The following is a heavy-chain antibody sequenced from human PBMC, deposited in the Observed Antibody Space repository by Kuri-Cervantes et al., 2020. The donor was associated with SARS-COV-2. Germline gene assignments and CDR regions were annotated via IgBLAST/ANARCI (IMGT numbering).Heavy chain of an antibody. Sequence: ASVKVSCKASGYTFTSYGISWVRQAPGQGLEWMGWISAYNGNTNYAQKLQGRVTMTTDTSTSTAYMELRSLRSDDTAVYYCARSPLTRRYSSGWTERYYYYYYYYMDVWGKGTTVTVSS. CDR1: GYTFTSYG. V-gene: IGHV1-18*01. J-gene: IGHJ6*03. D-gene: IGHD6-19*01. CDR2: ISAYNGNT. CDR3: ARSPLTRRYSSGWTERYYYYYYYYMDV.